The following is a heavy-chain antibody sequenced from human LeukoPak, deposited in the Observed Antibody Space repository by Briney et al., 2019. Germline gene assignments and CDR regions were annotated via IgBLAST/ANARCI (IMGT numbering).Heavy chain of an antibody. CDR2: IIPILGKA. Sequence: SVKVSCKASGGSFSSYSISWVRQAPGKGLEWMGRIIPILGKANYAQIFQGRVTITADNSTSTAYMELSSLRSEDTAVYYCARDTAIASKRGYYYYGMDVWGQGTTVTVSS. V-gene: IGHV1-69*04. J-gene: IGHJ6*02. CDR1: GGSFSSYS. D-gene: IGHD5-18*01. CDR3: ARDTAIASKRGYYYYGMDV.